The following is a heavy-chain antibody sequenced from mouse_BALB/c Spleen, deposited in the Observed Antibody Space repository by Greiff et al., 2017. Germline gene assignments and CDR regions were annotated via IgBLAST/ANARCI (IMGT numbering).Heavy chain of an antibody. CDR2: SRIKANDYTT. J-gene: IGHJ4*01. D-gene: IGHD1-1*01. V-gene: IGHV7-1*02. Sequence: EVKLMDSGGGLVQPGGSLRLSCATSGFTFSDFYMEWVRQPPGKRLEWIAASRIKANDYTTEYSASVNGRFIVSRDTSQSILSLQMNALRAEDTAIFYCARDWCSSYYSAMDYWGQGTSVTVSS. CDR1: GFTFSDFY. CDR3: ARDWCSSYYSAMDY.